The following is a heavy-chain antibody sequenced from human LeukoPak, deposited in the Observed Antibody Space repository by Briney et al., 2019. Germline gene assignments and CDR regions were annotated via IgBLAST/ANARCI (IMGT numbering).Heavy chain of an antibody. V-gene: IGHV3-21*01. CDR1: GFTFSSYS. CDR3: ARDYYGSGSYYKGSGFLY. Sequence: PGGSLRLSCAASGFTFSSYSMNWVRQAPGKGLEWVPSISSSSSYIYYADSVKGRFTISRDNAKNSLYLQMNSLRAEDTAVYYCARDYYGSGSYYKGSGFLYWGQGTLVTVSS. CDR2: ISSSSSYI. D-gene: IGHD3-10*01. J-gene: IGHJ4*02.